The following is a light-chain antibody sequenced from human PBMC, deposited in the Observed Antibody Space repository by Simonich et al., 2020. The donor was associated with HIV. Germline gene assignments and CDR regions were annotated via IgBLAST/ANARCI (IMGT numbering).Light chain of an antibody. CDR2: KDN. V-gene: IGLV3-25*03. CDR3: QSTDSSGTLWV. CDR1: ALPKPY. J-gene: IGLJ3*02. Sequence: SYELTQPPSVSVSPGQTARITFSGDALPKPYAYWYQKKPGQAPVLVIYKDNERPSGIPERFSGSSSGTTVTLTITGVQADDEADYYCQSTDSSGTLWVFGGGTKLTVL.